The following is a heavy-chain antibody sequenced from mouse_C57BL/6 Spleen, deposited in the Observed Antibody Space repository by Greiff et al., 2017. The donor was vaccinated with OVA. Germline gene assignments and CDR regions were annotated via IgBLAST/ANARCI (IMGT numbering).Heavy chain of an antibody. CDR2: ISSGSSTI. J-gene: IGHJ4*01. CDR1: GFTFSDYG. V-gene: IGHV5-17*01. CDR3: ARDYGSTSGAMDY. Sequence: EVQLQESGGGLVKPGGSLKLSCAASGFTFSDYGMHWVRQAPEKGLEWVAYISSGSSTIYYADTVKGRFTISRDNAKNTLFLQMTSLRSEDTAMYYCARDYGSTSGAMDYWGQGTSVTVSS. D-gene: IGHD1-1*01.